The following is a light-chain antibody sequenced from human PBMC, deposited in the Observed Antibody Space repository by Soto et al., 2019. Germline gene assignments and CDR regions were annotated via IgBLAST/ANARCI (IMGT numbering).Light chain of an antibody. Sequence: EVVLTQSPGTLSLSPGDSATLSYRASQSFVSSLLAWYQQKPGQAPRLLIHGAVARAVGIPDRFSGSRSGTDFTFTISRLEPEDFGVYYCQQCGEIPLTFGGGTKVEIK. CDR3: QQCGEIPLT. CDR1: QSFVSSL. CDR2: GAV. J-gene: IGKJ4*01. V-gene: IGKV3-20*01.